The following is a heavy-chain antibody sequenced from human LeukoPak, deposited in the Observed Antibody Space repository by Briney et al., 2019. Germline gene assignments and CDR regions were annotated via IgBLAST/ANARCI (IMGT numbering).Heavy chain of an antibody. CDR3: AKVGGCDHYCFYY. D-gene: IGHD5-12*01. CDR2: IYSGDKT. J-gene: IGHJ4*03. CDR1: GFTVSSNN. Sequence: GGSLRLSCAASGFTVSSNNMNWVRQAPGKGLEWVSVIYSGDKTYYADPVKGRFTISRHTSKNTLFLQMNSLRAEDTAVYYCAKVGGCDHYCFYYWGRGAPVTVSS. V-gene: IGHV3-53*01.